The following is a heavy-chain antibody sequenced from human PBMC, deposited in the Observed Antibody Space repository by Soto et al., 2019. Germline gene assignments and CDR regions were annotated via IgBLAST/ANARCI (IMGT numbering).Heavy chain of an antibody. CDR1: VCSISSSNW. CDR2: IYHSGST. J-gene: IGHJ5*02. CDR3: ARSTQIAAAAGGNWFDP. D-gene: IGHD6-13*01. Sequence: KPSETLSLTCGVSVCSISSSNWLSWVRQPPGKGLEWIGEIYHSGSTNYNPSLKSRVTISVDKSKNQFSLKLSSVTAADTAVYYCARSTQIAAAAGGNWFDPWGQGTLVTVSS. V-gene: IGHV4-4*02.